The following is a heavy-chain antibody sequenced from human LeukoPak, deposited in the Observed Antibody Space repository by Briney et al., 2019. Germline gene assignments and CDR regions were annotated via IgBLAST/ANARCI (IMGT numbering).Heavy chain of an antibody. CDR1: GGSFSGYY. V-gene: IGHV4-34*01. CDR3: ARGYSSSWYYARSPHKFDY. Sequence: SETLSLTCAVYGGSFSGYYWSWIRQPPGKGLEWIGEINHSGSTNYNPSLKSRVTISVDTSKNQFSLKLNSVTAADTAVYYCARGYSSSWYYARSPHKFDYWGQGTLVTVSS. D-gene: IGHD6-13*01. CDR2: INHSGST. J-gene: IGHJ4*02.